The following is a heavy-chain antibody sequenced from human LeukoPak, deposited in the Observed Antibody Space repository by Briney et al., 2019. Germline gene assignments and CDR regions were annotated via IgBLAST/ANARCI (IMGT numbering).Heavy chain of an antibody. V-gene: IGHV1-2*06. CDR1: GYTFTDYF. CDR2: INVNSGGTNT. J-gene: IGHJ4*02. D-gene: IGHD1-26*01. CDR3: ARDLSSTSNWELDY. Sequence: ASVKVSCKASGYTFTDYFIHWVRQAPGQGLEWMGRINVNSGGTNTNYAQNFRGRVTMARDTSISTAYMELSRLTSDDTAVYYCARDLSSTSNWELDYWGQGTLVTVSS.